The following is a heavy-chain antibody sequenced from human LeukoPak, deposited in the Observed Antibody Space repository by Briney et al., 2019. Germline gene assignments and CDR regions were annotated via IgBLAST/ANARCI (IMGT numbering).Heavy chain of an antibody. CDR3: ARGGYSGYDVRYYYYYGMDV. V-gene: IGHV1-8*01. CDR2: MSPNSGNT. Sequence: ASVKVSCKASGYTFTSYDINWVRQATGQGLEWMGWMSPNSGNTGYAQKFQGRVTMTRNTSISTAYMELSSLRSEDTAVYYCARGGYSGYDVRYYYYYGMDVWGQGTTVTVSS. CDR1: GYTFTSYD. D-gene: IGHD5-12*01. J-gene: IGHJ6*02.